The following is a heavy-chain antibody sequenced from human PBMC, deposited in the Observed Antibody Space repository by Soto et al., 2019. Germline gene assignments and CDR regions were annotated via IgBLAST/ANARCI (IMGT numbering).Heavy chain of an antibody. J-gene: IGHJ4*01. D-gene: IGHD6-13*01. Sequence: GGSLRLSCAASGFTFSSYSMNWVRQAPGKGLEWVSSISSSSSYIYYADSVKGRFTISRDNAKNSLYLQMNSLRAEDTAVYYCARKDSSSWYYFDYWGQEPWSPSPQ. V-gene: IGHV3-21*01. CDR2: ISSSSSYI. CDR1: GFTFSSYS. CDR3: ARKDSSSWYYFDY.